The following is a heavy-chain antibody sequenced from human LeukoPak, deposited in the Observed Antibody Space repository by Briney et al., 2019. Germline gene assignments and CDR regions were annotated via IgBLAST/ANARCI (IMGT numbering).Heavy chain of an antibody. CDR3: ARDPSNSVGNRIYFDF. D-gene: IGHD5/OR15-5a*01. J-gene: IGHJ4*02. CDR2: IIPIFGTA. Sequence: SVKVSCKASGGTFSSYAISWVRQAPGQGLEWMGGIIPIFGTANYAQKFQGRVTITADESTSTAYMELSSLRSDDTAVYYCARDPSNSVGNRIYFDFWGQGTLVTVS. CDR1: GGTFSSYA. V-gene: IGHV1-69*13.